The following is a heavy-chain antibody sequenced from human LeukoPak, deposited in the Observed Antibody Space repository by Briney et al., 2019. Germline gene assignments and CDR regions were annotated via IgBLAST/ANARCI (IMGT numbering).Heavy chain of an antibody. CDR2: ISDTGGRT. CDR1: GFTFSDSA. CDR3: AKGGQDFDFWRFDL. Sequence: GGSLRLSCAASGFTFSDSAVSWVRHSPGEGLKWVSSISDTGGRTYYADSMKGRFTITRDNSRNTVNLQMNSLTAGDTARYYCAKGGQDFDFWRFDLWGQGILVIVSS. V-gene: IGHV3-23*01. J-gene: IGHJ5*02. D-gene: IGHD3-3*01.